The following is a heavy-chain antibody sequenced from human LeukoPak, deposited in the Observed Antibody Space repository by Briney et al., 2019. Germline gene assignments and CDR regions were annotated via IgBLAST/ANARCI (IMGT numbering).Heavy chain of an antibody. CDR1: GGSFSGYY. CDR3: ARDEMVRGVINTYYFDY. CDR2: INHSGST. J-gene: IGHJ4*02. Sequence: SETLSLTCAVYGGSFSGYYWSWIRQPPGKGLEWIGEINHSGSTNYNPSLKSRVTISVDTSKNQFSLKLSSVTAADTAVYYCARDEMVRGVINTYYFDYWGQGTLVTVSS. V-gene: IGHV4-34*01. D-gene: IGHD3-10*01.